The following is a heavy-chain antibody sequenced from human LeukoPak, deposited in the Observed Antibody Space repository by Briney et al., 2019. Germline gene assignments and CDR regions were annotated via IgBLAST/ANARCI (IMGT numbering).Heavy chain of an antibody. CDR1: GYTFTSYY. Sequence: ASVTVSCKASGYTFTSYYMHWVRQAPGQGLEWMGIINPSGGSTSYAQKFQGRVAMTRDTSTSTVYMELSSLRSEDTAVYYCARFVQYYDSSGYYLDYWGQGTLVTVSS. J-gene: IGHJ4*02. CDR3: ARFVQYYDSSGYYLDY. D-gene: IGHD3-22*01. CDR2: INPSGGST. V-gene: IGHV1-46*01.